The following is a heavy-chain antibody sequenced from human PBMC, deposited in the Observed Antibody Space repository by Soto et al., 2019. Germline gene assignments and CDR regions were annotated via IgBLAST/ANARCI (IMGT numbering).Heavy chain of an antibody. CDR2: IIPIFGTA. CDR1: GGTFSSYA. CDR3: AGDLFPVTTGGKGGRSGYYYYYYGMDV. Sequence: GASVKVSCKASGGTFSSYAISWVRQAPGQGLEWMGGIIPIFGTANYAQKFQGRVTITADESTSTAYMELSSLRSEDTAVYYCAGDLFPVTTGGKGGRSGYYYYYYGMDVWGQGTTVTVSS. V-gene: IGHV1-69*13. D-gene: IGHD4-17*01. J-gene: IGHJ6*02.